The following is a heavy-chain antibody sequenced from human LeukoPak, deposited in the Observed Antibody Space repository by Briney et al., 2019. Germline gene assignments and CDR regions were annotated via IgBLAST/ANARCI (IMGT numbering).Heavy chain of an antibody. CDR2: IDQDGSEK. D-gene: IGHD1-26*01. CDR3: ASGAGWESGY. V-gene: IGHV3-7*01. Sequence: GGSLRLSCAVSGSTSSRNFMCWVRQTPEKGLEWVANIDQDGSEKNYVDSVKGRFTISRDNAKNSPFLQMNSLRAEDTAIYYCASGAGWESGYWGQGTLVTVSS. J-gene: IGHJ4*02. CDR1: GSTSSRNF.